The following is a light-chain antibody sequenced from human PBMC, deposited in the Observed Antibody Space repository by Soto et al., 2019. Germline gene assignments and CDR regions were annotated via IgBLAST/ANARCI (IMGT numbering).Light chain of an antibody. V-gene: IGLV2-8*01. Sequence: QSALTQPASVSGSPGQSITISCTGTSSDVGGYNYVSWYQHHPGKAPRLIIYEVVQRPSGVPDRFSGSKSGNTASLTVSGLQAADEADYFCKSYAGSNTDVFGSGTQLTVL. CDR1: SSDVGGYNY. CDR3: KSYAGSNTDV. J-gene: IGLJ7*01. CDR2: EVV.